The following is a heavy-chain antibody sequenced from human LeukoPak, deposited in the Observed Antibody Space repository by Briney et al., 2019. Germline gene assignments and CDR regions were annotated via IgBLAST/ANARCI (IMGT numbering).Heavy chain of an antibody. J-gene: IGHJ4*02. D-gene: IGHD1-26*01. CDR2: ISAYNTNT. CDR1: GYTFTSYG. V-gene: IGHV1-18*01. Sequence: SVTVSCKAAGYTFTSYGINWVRHAPGQGIEWMGWISAYNTNTHYAQKLQGRVTMTTDTSTSTAYLEVRSLRSDDTAVYYCAREVGRGFDYWGQGTLVTVSS. CDR3: AREVGRGFDY.